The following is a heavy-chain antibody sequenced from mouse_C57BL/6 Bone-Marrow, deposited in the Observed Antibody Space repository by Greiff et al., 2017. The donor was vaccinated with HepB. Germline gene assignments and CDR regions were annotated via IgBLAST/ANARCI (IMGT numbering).Heavy chain of an antibody. CDR3: TRSYGSSYAWFAY. CDR1: GFTFSDAW. Sequence: EVHLVESGGGLVQPGGSMKLSCAASGFTFSDAWMDWVRQSPEKGLEWVAEIRNKANNHATYYAESVKGRFTISRDDSKSSVYLQMNSLRAEDTGIYYCTRSYGSSYAWFAYWGQGTLVTVSA. V-gene: IGHV6-6*01. J-gene: IGHJ3*01. D-gene: IGHD1-1*01. CDR2: IRNKANNHAT.